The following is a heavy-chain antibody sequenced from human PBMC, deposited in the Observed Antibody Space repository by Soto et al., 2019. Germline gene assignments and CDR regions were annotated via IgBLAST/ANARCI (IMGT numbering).Heavy chain of an antibody. V-gene: IGHV1-69*13. J-gene: IGHJ6*02. CDR1: GGTFSSYA. CDR2: IIPIFGTA. D-gene: IGHD3-9*01. Sequence: EASVKVSCKASGGTFSSYAISWVRQAPGQGLEWMGGIIPIFGTANYAQKFQGRVTITADESTSTAYMELSSLRPEDTAVYYCARGIFSYYYYGMDVWGQGTTVTVSS. CDR3: ARGIFSYYYYGMDV.